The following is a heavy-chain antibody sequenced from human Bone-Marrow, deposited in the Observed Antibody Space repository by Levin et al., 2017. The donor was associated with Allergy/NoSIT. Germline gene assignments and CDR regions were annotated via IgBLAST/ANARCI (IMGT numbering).Heavy chain of an antibody. CDR2: IRSASGSSI. CDR1: GFIFSTSE. CDR3: TRALRY. Sequence: GGSLRLSCAASGFIFSTSEMNWVRQAPGKGLEWVSYIRSASGSSIYYADSVRGRFTISRDNAGNSLYLEMNNLRAEDTGVYYCTRALRYWGQGTLVTVSS. J-gene: IGHJ4*02. V-gene: IGHV3-48*03.